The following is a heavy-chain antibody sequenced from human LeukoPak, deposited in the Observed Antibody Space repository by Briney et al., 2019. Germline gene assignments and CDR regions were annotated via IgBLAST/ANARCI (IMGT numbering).Heavy chain of an antibody. D-gene: IGHD3-22*01. CDR3: ARVSDSDRRGYYWGFDY. Sequence: SETLSLICTVSGGSISSYYWSWIRQPPGKGLECIGYINYSGSTNYNPSLKSRVTISVDTSKNQFSLRLSSVTAADTAVYYCARVSDSDRRGYYWGFDYWGQGTLVTVSS. CDR1: GGSISSYY. V-gene: IGHV4-59*08. J-gene: IGHJ4*02. CDR2: INYSGST.